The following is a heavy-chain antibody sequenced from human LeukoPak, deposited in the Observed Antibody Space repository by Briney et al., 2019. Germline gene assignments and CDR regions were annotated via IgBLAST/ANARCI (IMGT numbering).Heavy chain of an antibody. D-gene: IGHD6-19*01. CDR2: ISYDGRNK. CDR3: AVGEWLVYVNYYGMDV. CDR1: GFTFSSYG. Sequence: PGGSLRLSCAASGFTFSSYGMHWVRQAPGKGLEWVAVISYDGRNKYYADSVKGRFTISRDNSKNTLYLQMNSLRAEDTAVYYCAVGEWLVYVNYYGMDVWGQGTTVTVSS. V-gene: IGHV3-30*03. J-gene: IGHJ6*02.